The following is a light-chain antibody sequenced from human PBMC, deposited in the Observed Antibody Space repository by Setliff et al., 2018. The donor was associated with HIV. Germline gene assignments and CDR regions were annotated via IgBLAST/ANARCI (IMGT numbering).Light chain of an antibody. Sequence: QSVLTQPASVSGSPGQSITISCTGSISNIGGYNFVSWYRQYPGEVPKLMIFEVNKRPSGVSNRFSGSKSGNTASLTISGLQPEDEADYYCSSYTNYNLAIFGPGTKVTV. CDR3: SSYTNYNLAI. CDR2: EVN. J-gene: IGLJ1*01. CDR1: ISNIGGYNF. V-gene: IGLV2-14*01.